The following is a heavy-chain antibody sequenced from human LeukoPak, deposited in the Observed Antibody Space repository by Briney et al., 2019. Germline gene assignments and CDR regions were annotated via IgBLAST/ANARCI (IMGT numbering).Heavy chain of an antibody. V-gene: IGHV1-18*01. Sequence: AASVKVSCKASGYTFTSYTIIWVRQAPGQGLEWMGWISADNGNTNYAQKLQGRVTMTTDTSTSTAYMELRSLRSDDTAVYYCARRTTFQGHYYYMDVWGKGTTVTVSS. J-gene: IGHJ6*03. CDR2: ISADNGNT. CDR1: GYTFTSYT. CDR3: ARRTTFQGHYYYMDV. D-gene: IGHD3-9*01.